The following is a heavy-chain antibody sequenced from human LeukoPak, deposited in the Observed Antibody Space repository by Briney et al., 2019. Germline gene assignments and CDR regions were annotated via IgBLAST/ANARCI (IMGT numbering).Heavy chain of an antibody. D-gene: IGHD2-15*01. CDR1: GFTFSSYG. CDR2: IRYDGSNK. Sequence: PGGSLRLSCAASGFTFSSYGMHWVRQAPGKGLEWVAFIRYDGSNKYYADSVKGRFTISRDNSKNTLYLQMNSLRAEDTAVYYCAKSVVAATPANWFDPWGQGTLVTVSS. V-gene: IGHV3-30*02. CDR3: AKSVVAATPANWFDP. J-gene: IGHJ5*02.